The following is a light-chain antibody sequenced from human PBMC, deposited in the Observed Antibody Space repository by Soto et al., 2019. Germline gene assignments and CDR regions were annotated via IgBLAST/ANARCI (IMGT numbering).Light chain of an antibody. Sequence: QSALTQPASVSGSPGQSITISCTGTSSDVGGYNYVSWYQQHPGKAPKLMIYEVSNRPSRVSNRFSGSKSGNTASLTISGRQAEDEDDYYYSSYTRSSTTYVFGTGTKLTVL. J-gene: IGLJ1*01. CDR3: SSYTRSSTTYV. V-gene: IGLV2-14*01. CDR2: EVS. CDR1: SSDVGGYNY.